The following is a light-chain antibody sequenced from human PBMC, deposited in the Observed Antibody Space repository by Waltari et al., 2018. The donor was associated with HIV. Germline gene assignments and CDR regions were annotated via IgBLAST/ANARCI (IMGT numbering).Light chain of an antibody. Sequence: SYELTQPPSVSVSPGQTASITCSGDKLGDKYACWYQQKPGQSPVVVIYQDSKRPSGIPERFSGSNSGNTATLTISGTQAMYEADYYCQAWYSSTVVFGGGTKLTVL. CDR1: KLGDKY. CDR3: QAWYSSTVV. J-gene: IGLJ2*01. V-gene: IGLV3-1*01. CDR2: QDS.